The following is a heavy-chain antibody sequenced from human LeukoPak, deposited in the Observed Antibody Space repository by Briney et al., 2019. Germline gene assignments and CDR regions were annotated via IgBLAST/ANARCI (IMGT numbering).Heavy chain of an antibody. Sequence: NTSETLSLTCTVSGGSISSYYWSWIRQPSGKGLEWIGYIYYSGSTNYNPSLKSRVTISVDTSKNQFSLKLSSVTAADTAVYYCARFTVPAAITGGWFDPWGQGTLVTVSS. CDR2: IYYSGST. CDR1: GGSISSYY. V-gene: IGHV4-59*01. CDR3: ARFTVPAAITGGWFDP. J-gene: IGHJ5*02. D-gene: IGHD2-2*01.